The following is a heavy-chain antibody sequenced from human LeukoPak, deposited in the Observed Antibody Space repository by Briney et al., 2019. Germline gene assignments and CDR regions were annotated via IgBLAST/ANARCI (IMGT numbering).Heavy chain of an antibody. Sequence: PGRSLRLSCAASGFTFSSYGMHWVRQAPGKGLEWVAVIWYDGSNKYYADSAKGRFTISRDNSKNTLYLQMNSLRAEDTAVYYCAREASERPKKVDYYYMDVCGKGTTVTVSS. CDR2: IWYDGSNK. CDR3: AREASERPKKVDYYYMDV. J-gene: IGHJ6*03. V-gene: IGHV3-33*01. CDR1: GFTFSSYG.